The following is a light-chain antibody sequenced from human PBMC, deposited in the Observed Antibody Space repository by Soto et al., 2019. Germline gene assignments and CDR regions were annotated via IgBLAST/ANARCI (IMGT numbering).Light chain of an antibody. CDR1: QSVSGY. CDR3: QQRSKWRT. J-gene: IGKJ1*01. CDR2: DAS. Sequence: EIVFTQSPATLSFSPGERATLSCRASQSVSGYLAWYQQKPGQAPRLLIYDASKRATGIPARFSGSGFGTDFTLTISSLEPEDFAVYYCQQRSKWRTFGQGTKVDIK. V-gene: IGKV3-11*01.